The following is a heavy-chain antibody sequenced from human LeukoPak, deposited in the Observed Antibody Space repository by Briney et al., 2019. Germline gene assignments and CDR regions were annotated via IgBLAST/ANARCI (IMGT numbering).Heavy chain of an antibody. D-gene: IGHD2/OR15-2a*01. CDR2: ISASGGNT. V-gene: IGHV3-23*01. J-gene: IGHJ6*02. CDR3: AKYVSARGPPYALAV. CDR1: GFTFSSYS. Sequence: GGSLRLSCAASGFTFSSYSMNWVRPAPGKGLEWVSGISASGGNTWYADSVKGRFTISRDNSKNTLYLQMNSLRAEDTAVYYCAKYVSARGPPYALAVWGQGTTVTVSS.